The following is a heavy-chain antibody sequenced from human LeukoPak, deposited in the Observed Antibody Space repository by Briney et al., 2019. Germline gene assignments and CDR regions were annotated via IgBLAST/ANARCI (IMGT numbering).Heavy chain of an antibody. V-gene: IGHV1-8*02. D-gene: IGHD6-6*01. CDR1: GYTFTSYG. CDR3: ARQLVGANNDY. J-gene: IGHJ4*02. Sequence: GASVKVSCKASGYTFTSYGISWVRQATGQGLEWMGWMNPNSGNTGYAQKFQGRVTMTRNTSISTAYMELSSLRSEDTAVYYCARQLVGANNDYWGQGTLVTVSS. CDR2: MNPNSGNT.